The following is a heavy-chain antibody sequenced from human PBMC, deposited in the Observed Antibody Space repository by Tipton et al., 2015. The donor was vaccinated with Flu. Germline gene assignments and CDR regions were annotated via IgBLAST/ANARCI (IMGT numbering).Heavy chain of an antibody. J-gene: IGHJ4*02. V-gene: IGHV3-7*01. CDR1: GFTFSTYW. D-gene: IGHD6-6*01. Sequence: SLRLSCVTSGFTFSTYWMHWVRQAPGKGLEWVANIKQDGSEKHYVDSVKGRFTISRDNAKNSLYLQMNSLRAEDTAVYYCARAVGSSSSYWGQGTLVTVSS. CDR2: IKQDGSEK. CDR3: ARAVGSSSSY.